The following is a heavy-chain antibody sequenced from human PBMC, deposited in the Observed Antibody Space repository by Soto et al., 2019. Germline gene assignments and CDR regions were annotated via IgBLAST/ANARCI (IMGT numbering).Heavy chain of an antibody. V-gene: IGHV4-34*01. J-gene: IGHJ6*02. CDR2: INHSGST. Sequence: SETLSLTWAVSAGSFGGYEWLWIRQPPGKGLEWIGEINHSGSTNYNPSLKSRVTISVDTSKNQFSLKLSSVTAADTAVYYCARGRPAVAGTDYYYGMDVWGQGTTVTVSS. CDR3: ARGRPAVAGTDYYYGMDV. D-gene: IGHD6-19*01. CDR1: AGSFGGYE.